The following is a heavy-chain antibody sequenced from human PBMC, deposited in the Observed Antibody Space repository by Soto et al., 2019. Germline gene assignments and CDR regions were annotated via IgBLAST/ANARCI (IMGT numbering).Heavy chain of an antibody. D-gene: IGHD3-22*01. CDR2: ISSSSSYI. Sequence: PGGSLRLSCAASGFTFSSYSMNWVRQAPGKGLEWVSSISSSSSYIYYADSVKGRFTISRDNAKNSLYLQMNSLRAEDTAVYYCALIRELVVIPAPGVFDIWGQGTMVTVSS. CDR1: GFTFSSYS. CDR3: ALIRELVVIPAPGVFDI. J-gene: IGHJ3*02. V-gene: IGHV3-21*01.